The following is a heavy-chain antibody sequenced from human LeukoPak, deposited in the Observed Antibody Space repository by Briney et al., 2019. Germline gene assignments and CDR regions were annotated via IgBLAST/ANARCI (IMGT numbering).Heavy chain of an antibody. CDR3: AKVPPRGDSSSWYYFDY. V-gene: IGHV3-23*01. J-gene: IGHJ4*02. Sequence: GGSLRLSCAASGFTFSTHAMSWVPQAPGKGLEWVSLISDSGASTYYADSVKGRFTISRDNLKNTLYLQMNSLRGEDTAVYYCAKVPPRGDSSSWYYFDYWGQGTLVTVTS. D-gene: IGHD6-13*01. CDR1: GFTFSTHA. CDR2: ISDSGAST.